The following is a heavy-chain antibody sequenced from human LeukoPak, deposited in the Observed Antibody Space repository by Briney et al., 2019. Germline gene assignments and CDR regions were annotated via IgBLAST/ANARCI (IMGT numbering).Heavy chain of an antibody. CDR2: IHYSGST. CDR3: AGGEVRFDP. CDR1: GGSISSYY. V-gene: IGHV4-59*08. D-gene: IGHD3-10*01. Sequence: SETPSLTCTVSGGSISSYYWSWIRQPPGKGLEWIGYIHYSGSTNYSPSLKSRVTISVDTSKNQFSLKLSSVTAADTAVYYCAGGEVRFDPWGQGTMLTVS. J-gene: IGHJ5*02.